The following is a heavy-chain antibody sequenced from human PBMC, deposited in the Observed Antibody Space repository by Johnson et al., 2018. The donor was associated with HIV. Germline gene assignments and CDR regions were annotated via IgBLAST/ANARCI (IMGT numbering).Heavy chain of an antibody. CDR2: ISYDGSNK. V-gene: IGHV3-30*18. CDR3: AKCVYSSSSCMLFDI. J-gene: IGHJ3*02. CDR1: GFTFSSYG. Sequence: QVQLVESGGGVVQPGRSLRLSCAASGFTFSSYGMHWVRQAPGKGLEWVAVISYDGSNKYYADSVKGRFTISRDNSKNTLYLQMNSLRAEDTAVYYCAKCVYSSSSCMLFDIWGQGTMVTVSS. D-gene: IGHD6-6*01.